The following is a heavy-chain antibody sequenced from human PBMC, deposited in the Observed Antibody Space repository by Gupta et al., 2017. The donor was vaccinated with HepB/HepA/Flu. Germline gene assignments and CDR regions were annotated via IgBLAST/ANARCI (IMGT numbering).Heavy chain of an antibody. CDR2: IYSGGST. CDR1: GFTVSSNY. D-gene: IGHD2-2*01. J-gene: IGHJ3*02. Sequence: EVQLVESGGGLIQPGGSLRLSCAASGFTVSSNYMSWVRQAPGKGLEWVSVIYSGGSTYYADSVKGRFTISRDNAKNTLYLQMNSLRAEDTAVYYCATLGYCSSTSCKDDAFEIWGQGTMVTVSA. CDR3: ATLGYCSSTSCKDDAFEI. V-gene: IGHV3-53*01.